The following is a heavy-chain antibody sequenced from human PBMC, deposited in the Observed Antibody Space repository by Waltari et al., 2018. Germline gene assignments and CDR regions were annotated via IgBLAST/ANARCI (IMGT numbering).Heavy chain of an antibody. V-gene: IGHV4-4*07. CDR1: GGSISSYY. Sequence: QVQLQESGPGLVKPSATLSLTCTVSGGSISSYYWSWIRQPAGKGLEWIGRIYTSGSTNYNPSLKSRVTMSVDTSKNQFSLKLSSVTAADTAVYYCARGGTGYSSGWYSYWGQGTLVTVSS. J-gene: IGHJ4*02. D-gene: IGHD6-19*01. CDR3: ARGGTGYSSGWYSY. CDR2: IYTSGST.